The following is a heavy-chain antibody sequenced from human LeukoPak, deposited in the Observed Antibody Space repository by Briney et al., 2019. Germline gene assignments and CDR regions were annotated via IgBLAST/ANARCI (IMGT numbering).Heavy chain of an antibody. CDR1: GFTVSSNY. V-gene: IGHV3-66*02. CDR2: IYSGGST. CDR3: ASPFLEWLFWGPFDY. J-gene: IGHJ4*02. Sequence: GGSLRLSCAASGFTVSSNYVSWVRQAPGKGLEWVSVIYSGGSTYYADSVKGRFTISRDNSKNTLYLQMNSLRAEDTAVYYCASPFLEWLFWGPFDYWGQGTLVNVSS. D-gene: IGHD3-3*01.